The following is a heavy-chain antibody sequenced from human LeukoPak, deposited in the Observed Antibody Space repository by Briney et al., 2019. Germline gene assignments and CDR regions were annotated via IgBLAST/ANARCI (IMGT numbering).Heavy chain of an antibody. J-gene: IGHJ4*02. CDR3: ARDRAAGTFGY. CDR2: IYYSGST. CDR1: GGPISSYY. V-gene: IGHV4-59*01. Sequence: SETLSLTCTVSGGPISSYYWSWIRQPPGKGLEWIGYIYYSGSTNYNPSLKSRVTISVDTSKNQFSLKLSSVTAADTAVYYCARDRAAGTFGYWGQGTLVTVSS. D-gene: IGHD6-13*01.